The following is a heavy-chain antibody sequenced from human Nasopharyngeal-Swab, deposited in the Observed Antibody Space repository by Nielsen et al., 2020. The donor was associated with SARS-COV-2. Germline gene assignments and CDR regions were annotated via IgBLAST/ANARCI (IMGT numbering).Heavy chain of an antibody. Sequence: SETLSLTCAVSGWSFDENYWNWVRQSPGKGLQWIGEISHDGATSYNPSLKSRVTLLVETSKREFSLRLRPVTAADTAVYYCARGYRTWSFLSTYYYCNIDFWSEGTPVTVSS. CDR2: ISHDGAT. D-gene: IGHD2/OR15-2a*01. CDR3: ARGYRTWSFLSTYYYCNIDF. V-gene: IGHV4-34*01. J-gene: IGHJ6*03. CDR1: GWSFDENY.